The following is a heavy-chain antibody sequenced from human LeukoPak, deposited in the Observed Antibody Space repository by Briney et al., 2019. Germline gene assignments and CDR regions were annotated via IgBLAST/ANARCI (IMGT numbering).Heavy chain of an antibody. CDR3: AKGGDLSFAAAVQYYFDY. D-gene: IGHD6-13*01. J-gene: IGHJ4*02. V-gene: IGHV3-23*01. CDR1: GFTFSSYA. Sequence: GGSLRLSCAASGFTFSSYAMSWVRQAPGKGLEWVSAISGSGGSTYYADSVKGRFTISRDNSKNTLYLQMNSLRAEDTAVYYCAKGGDLSFAAAVQYYFDYWGQGTLVTVSS. CDR2: ISGSGGST.